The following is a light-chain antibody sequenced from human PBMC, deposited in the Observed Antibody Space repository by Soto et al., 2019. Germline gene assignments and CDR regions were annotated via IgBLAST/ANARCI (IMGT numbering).Light chain of an antibody. J-gene: IGKJ1*01. CDR3: QQRSNWPWT. Sequence: EIVLTQSPATLSLSPGDKATLSCRASPSVSSYLAWYQQKHGQAPRLLMYDASIRATGIPARFSGTGSERDFTLTITSLEPEDFAVYYCQQRSNWPWTFGQGTKVEIK. CDR1: PSVSSY. V-gene: IGKV3-11*02. CDR2: DAS.